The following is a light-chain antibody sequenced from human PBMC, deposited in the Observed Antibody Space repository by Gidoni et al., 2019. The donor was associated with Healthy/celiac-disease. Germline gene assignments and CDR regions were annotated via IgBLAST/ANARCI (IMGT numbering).Light chain of an antibody. Sequence: IVLTQYPGTLSLSPGERATLSCRASPKVSSSYLAWYQQKPGQAPRLLIYGASSRATGIPDRFSGSGSGTDFTLTISRLEPEDFAVYYCQQYGSSPRTFGQGTKVEIK. J-gene: IGKJ1*01. CDR1: PKVSSSY. CDR2: GAS. CDR3: QQYGSSPRT. V-gene: IGKV3-20*01.